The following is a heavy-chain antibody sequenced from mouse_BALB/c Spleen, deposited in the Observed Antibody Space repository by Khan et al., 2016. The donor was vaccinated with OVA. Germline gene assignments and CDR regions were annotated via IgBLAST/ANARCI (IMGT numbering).Heavy chain of an antibody. V-gene: IGHV2-6-7*01. CDR2: IWGDGST. CDR3: ARAYYRNYREAMDY. CDR1: GFSLTGYG. Sequence: QVQLKQSGPGLVAPSQSLSITCTVSGFSLTGYGVNWVRQPPGKGLEWLGMIWGDGSTDYNSALKSRLSISKDNSKSQVFLKMHSLQTDDTAWYYCARAYYRNYREAMDYWGQGTSVTVSS. J-gene: IGHJ4*01. D-gene: IGHD2-10*01.